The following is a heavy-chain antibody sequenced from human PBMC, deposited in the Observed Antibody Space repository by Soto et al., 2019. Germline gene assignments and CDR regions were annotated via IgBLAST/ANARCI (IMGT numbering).Heavy chain of an antibody. J-gene: IGHJ6*04. D-gene: IGHD1-7*01. CDR2: ISYDGSNK. CDR3: ASVVYGYNWNYEGGRAV. CDR1: VFTFSSYA. V-gene: IGHV3-30-3*01. Sequence: PGGSLRLSGAASVFTFSSYAMHSVRHSPGKGLGWLAVISYDGSNKYYADSVKGRFPISRDNSKNTLYLQMNSLRAEAPPVYYCASVVYGYNWNYEGGRAVWDKETTVTVSS.